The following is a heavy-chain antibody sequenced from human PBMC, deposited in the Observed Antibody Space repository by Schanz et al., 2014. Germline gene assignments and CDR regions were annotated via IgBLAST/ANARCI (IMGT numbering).Heavy chain of an antibody. V-gene: IGHV1-46*01. Sequence: QVQLVQSGAEVKEPGSSVRVSCKASGGTFSSYAFSWVRQAPGQGLEWMGMINPSGGSTTYAQKFQGRVTMTRDTSTSTVYMELSSLRSDDTAVYYCARSGSSNWYFFDYWGQGTLVTVSS. CDR1: GGTFSSYA. D-gene: IGHD6-13*01. CDR3: ARSGSSNWYFFDY. J-gene: IGHJ4*02. CDR2: INPSGGST.